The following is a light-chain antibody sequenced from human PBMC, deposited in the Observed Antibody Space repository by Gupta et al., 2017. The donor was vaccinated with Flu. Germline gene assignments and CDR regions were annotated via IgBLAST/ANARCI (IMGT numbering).Light chain of an antibody. CDR1: KLENKC. J-gene: IGLJ2*01. CDR3: QEWDSRTYVV. Sequence: SYELTQPPSVSVSPGRTATITCCGDKLENKCVWWYQQKPGQSPVLVRSEDNKRPSGIPERGSGSNSENNATLTISGTQSMDEAHDDCQEWDSRTYVVFGGGTELAVL. CDR2: EDN. V-gene: IGLV3-1*01.